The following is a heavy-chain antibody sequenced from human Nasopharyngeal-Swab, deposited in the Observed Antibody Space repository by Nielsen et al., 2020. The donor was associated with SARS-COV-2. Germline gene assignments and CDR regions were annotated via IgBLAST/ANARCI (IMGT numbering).Heavy chain of an antibody. CDR1: GFTFSSYA. Sequence: GASLKISCAASGFTFSSYAMHWVRQAPGKGLEWVAVISYDGSNKYYADSVKGRFTISRDNSKNTLYLQMNSLRAEDTAVYYCASDPYCSGGSCYDYWGQGTLVTVSS. CDR2: ISYDGSNK. J-gene: IGHJ4*02. CDR3: ASDPYCSGGSCYDY. V-gene: IGHV3-30*04. D-gene: IGHD2-15*01.